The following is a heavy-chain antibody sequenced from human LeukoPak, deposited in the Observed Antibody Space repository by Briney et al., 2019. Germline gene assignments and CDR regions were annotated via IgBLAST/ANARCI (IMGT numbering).Heavy chain of an antibody. D-gene: IGHD2-15*01. CDR1: GFDFSGFY. J-gene: IGHJ4*02. Sequence: PGGSLRLSCAASGFDFSGFYMHWVRQASGGGLEWVGLIRSKPSSYTTVYAASVKGRFTISRDDSKNTAYLQMNSLKAEDTAVYYCTRQDCSGGSCSYVDYWGQGTLVTVSS. CDR3: TRQDCSGGSCSYVDY. V-gene: IGHV3-73*01. CDR2: IRSKPSSYTT.